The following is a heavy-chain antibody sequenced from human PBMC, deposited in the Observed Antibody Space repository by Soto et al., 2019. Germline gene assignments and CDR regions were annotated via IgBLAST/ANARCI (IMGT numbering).Heavy chain of an antibody. CDR1: GFGFRDYW. V-gene: IGHV3-7*01. CDR3: AREYSSSPNSDY. CDR2: IKQDESDK. J-gene: IGHJ4*02. D-gene: IGHD6-6*01. Sequence: GGSLILSCAVSGFGFRDYWMSWVRQAPGKGLEWVANIKQDESDKYYVDSVKGRFTISRDNAKNSLYLQMNSLRAEDTAVYYCAREYSSSPNSDYWGQGTLVTASS.